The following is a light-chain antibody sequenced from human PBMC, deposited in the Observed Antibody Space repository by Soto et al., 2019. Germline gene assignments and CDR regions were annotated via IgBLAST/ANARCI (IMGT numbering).Light chain of an antibody. CDR2: EVT. Sequence: QSALTQPASVSGSPGQSITISCAGSGGDVGNYDLLSWYQQIPGKAPKLMIYEVTIRPSGVSDRFSGSKSGNTASLTVSGLQAEDEADYYCSSYTGGNPSYVFGTGTKLTVL. V-gene: IGLV2-14*02. J-gene: IGLJ1*01. CDR3: SSYTGGNPSYV. CDR1: GGDVGNYDL.